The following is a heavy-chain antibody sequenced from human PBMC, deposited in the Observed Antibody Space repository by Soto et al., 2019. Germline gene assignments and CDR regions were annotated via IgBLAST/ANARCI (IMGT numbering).Heavy chain of an antibody. V-gene: IGHV1-69*04. CDR1: GGTFSSYT. D-gene: IGHD2-2*02. CDR3: ARDKPEDIVVVPAAIPEI. J-gene: IGHJ3*02. Sequence: SVKVSCKASGGTFSSYTISWVRQAPGQGLEWMGRIIPILGIANYAQKFQGRVTITADKSTSTAYMELSSLRSEDTAVYYCARDKPEDIVVVPAAIPEIWGQGTMVTVSS. CDR2: IIPILGIA.